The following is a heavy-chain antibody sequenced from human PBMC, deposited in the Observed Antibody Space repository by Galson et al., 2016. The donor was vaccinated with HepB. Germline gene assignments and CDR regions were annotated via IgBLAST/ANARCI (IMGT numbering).Heavy chain of an antibody. V-gene: IGHV1-46*01. D-gene: IGHD5-24*01. J-gene: IGHJ6*02. CDR1: GYTFSSYP. CDR2: ITPDNGNT. CDR3: ARDKERWVQYNYYFGMDV. Sequence: SVKVSCKASGYTFSSYPIHWVRQAPGQGLEWMGIITPDNGNTVYAQKFQGSVTMNSDTSTSTVYMEVSSLRSEHTAVYYCARDKERWVQYNYYFGMDVWGQGTTVTVSS.